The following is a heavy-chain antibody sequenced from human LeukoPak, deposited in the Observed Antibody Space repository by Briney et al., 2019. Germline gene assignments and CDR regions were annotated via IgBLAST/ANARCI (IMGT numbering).Heavy chain of an antibody. CDR3: VKEAAFYEH. CDR1: GFTFSRSP. CDR2: ISSDGVST. Sequence: GGSLRLSCSASGFTFSRSPMHWVRQAPGKGLEYVSAISSDGVSTYYGASVKGRFTISRDNSKNTLYLQMSSLRVEDTALYYCVKEAAFYEHWGPGTLVTVSS. V-gene: IGHV3-64D*06. J-gene: IGHJ1*01. D-gene: IGHD2/OR15-2a*01.